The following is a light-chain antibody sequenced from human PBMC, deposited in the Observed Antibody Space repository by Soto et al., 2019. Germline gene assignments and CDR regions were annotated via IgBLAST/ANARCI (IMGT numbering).Light chain of an antibody. CDR2: DAS. CDR1: QSVAGN. CDR3: QQRSNWPPIT. J-gene: IGKJ5*01. Sequence: EIVLTQSPGTLSLSPGERATLSCRASQSVAGNLAWYQQKPGQAPRLLIYDASNRATGIPARFSGSGSGTDFTLTISSLEPEDFAVYYCQQRSNWPPITFGQGTRLEI. V-gene: IGKV3-11*01.